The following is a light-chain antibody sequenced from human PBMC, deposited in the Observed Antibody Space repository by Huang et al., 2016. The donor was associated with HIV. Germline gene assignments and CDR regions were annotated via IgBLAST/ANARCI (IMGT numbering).Light chain of an antibody. Sequence: EVVLTQSPAILSVSPVERAALSCRASQSVNTNLAWYQQKPGQAPRLLIHGASTRATMIPARFSGSGSGTEFTLTISSLQSEDFAVYYCQQYNNWPITFGQGTRLEIK. J-gene: IGKJ5*01. CDR2: GAS. V-gene: IGKV3-15*01. CDR1: QSVNTN. CDR3: QQYNNWPIT.